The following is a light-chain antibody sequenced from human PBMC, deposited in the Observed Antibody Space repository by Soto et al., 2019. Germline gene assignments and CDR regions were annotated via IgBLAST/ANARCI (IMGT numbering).Light chain of an antibody. CDR1: QSVNSKS. CDR2: EAS. V-gene: IGKV3-20*01. Sequence: DIVLTQSPGTLSLSPGESATLSCGASQSVNSKSLAWYQQKPGQAPRLLIYEASSRATGIPDRFSASGSGTDFTLTISSLEPEDFAVYYCQQYVASPYTFGQGTKVDIK. J-gene: IGKJ2*01. CDR3: QQYVASPYT.